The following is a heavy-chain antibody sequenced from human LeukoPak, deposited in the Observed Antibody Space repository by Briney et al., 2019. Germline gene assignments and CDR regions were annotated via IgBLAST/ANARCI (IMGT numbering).Heavy chain of an antibody. D-gene: IGHD6-13*01. J-gene: IGHJ4*02. CDR3: AGSIAAAIEY. V-gene: IGHV4-34*01. CDR1: GGSFSGYY. CDR2: INHSGST. Sequence: SETLSLTCAVYGGSFSGYYWSWIRQPPGKGLEWIGEINHSGSTNYNPSLKSRVTISVDTSKNQFSLKLSSVTAADTAVCYCAGSIAAAIEYWGQGTLVTVSS.